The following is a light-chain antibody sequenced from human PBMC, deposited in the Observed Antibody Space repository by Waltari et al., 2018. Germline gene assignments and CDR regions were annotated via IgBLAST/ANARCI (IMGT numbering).Light chain of an antibody. CDR1: QSVSNH. V-gene: IGKV3-15*01. CDR2: GAS. J-gene: IGKJ3*01. CDR3: QQYNSWPFT. Sequence: EKVMTQSPATLSVSPGERATLSCRASQSVSNHLAWYQQRPGQAPRLLIYGASSRAAGVPARFRGSGSGTAFTLSIDSLQSEDFALYFCQQYNSWPFTFGPGTQVDIK.